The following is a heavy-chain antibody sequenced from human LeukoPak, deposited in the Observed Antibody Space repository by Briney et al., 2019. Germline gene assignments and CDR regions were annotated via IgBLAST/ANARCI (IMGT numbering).Heavy chain of an antibody. V-gene: IGHV4-30-4*01. Sequence: PSQTLSLTCTVSGGSISSGDYYWSWIRQPPGKGLEWIGYIYYSGSTYYNPSLKSRVTISVDTSKNQFSLKLSSVTAADTAVYYCAGDPGPHYCTNGVCSPRGYYYYGMDVWGQGTTVTVSS. D-gene: IGHD2-8*01. J-gene: IGHJ6*02. CDR3: AGDPGPHYCTNGVCSPRGYYYYGMDV. CDR2: IYYSGST. CDR1: GGSISSGDYY.